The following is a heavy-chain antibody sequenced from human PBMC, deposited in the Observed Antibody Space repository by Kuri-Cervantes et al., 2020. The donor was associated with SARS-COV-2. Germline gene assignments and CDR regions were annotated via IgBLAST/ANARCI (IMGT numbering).Heavy chain of an antibody. CDR2: IYHSGST. CDR1: GYSISSGYY. J-gene: IGHJ6*02. CDR3: VRQKFCSSSTCPMPNYYYYGMDV. Sequence: SETLSLTCAVSGYSISSGYYWGWIRQPPGKGLEWIGSIYHSGSTYYNPSLKSRVTISVDTSKNQFSLKLSSVTAADTAVYYCVRQKFCSSSTCPMPNYYYYGMDVWGQGTTVTVSS. V-gene: IGHV4-38-2*01. D-gene: IGHD2-2*01.